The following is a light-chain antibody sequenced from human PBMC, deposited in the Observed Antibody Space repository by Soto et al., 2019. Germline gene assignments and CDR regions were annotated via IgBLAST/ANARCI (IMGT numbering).Light chain of an antibody. J-gene: IGKJ1*01. Sequence: DIQMTQSPASLSASIGDRVIITCRASQSISNYLNWYQHKPGRAPKFLIYAASRLQSGVPSRFSGSGSGTDFTLTISSLQREDFATSFCQQSFSSSWTVGQGTKVDIK. CDR3: QQSFSSSWT. CDR2: AAS. V-gene: IGKV1-39*01. CDR1: QSISNY.